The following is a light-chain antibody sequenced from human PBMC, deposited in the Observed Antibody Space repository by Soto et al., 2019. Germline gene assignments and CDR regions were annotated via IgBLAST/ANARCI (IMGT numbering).Light chain of an antibody. V-gene: IGKV3-20*01. CDR2: GAS. CDR1: QSVSSSY. J-gene: IGKJ1*01. CDR3: QQYGSSPWT. Sequence: EIVLTQSPATLSLSPGERATLSCRASQSVSSSYLAWYQQKPGQAPRILIYGASSRDTGIPDRFSGSGSGTDCTLPISRLEPEDFAVYYCQQYGSSPWTFGQGTKVDIK.